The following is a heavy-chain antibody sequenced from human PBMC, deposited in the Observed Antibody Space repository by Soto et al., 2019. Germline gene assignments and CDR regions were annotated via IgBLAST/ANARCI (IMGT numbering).Heavy chain of an antibody. J-gene: IGHJ6*02. Sequence: SETLSLTCAVYGGSFSGYYWSWIRHPPGNGLEWIGEINHSGSTNYNPSLKSRVTISVDTSKNQFSLKLSSVTAADTAVYYCARVGATRSHWAVAYSYGMAVWGQGTTVTVSS. CDR2: INHSGST. V-gene: IGHV4-34*01. CDR1: GGSFSGYY. D-gene: IGHD1-26*01. CDR3: ARVGATRSHWAVAYSYGMAV.